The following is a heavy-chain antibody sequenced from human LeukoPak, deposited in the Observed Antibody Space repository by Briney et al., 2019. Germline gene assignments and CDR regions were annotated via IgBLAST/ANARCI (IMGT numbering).Heavy chain of an antibody. CDR3: AKDRPTHYYDSRGFLDY. V-gene: IGHV3-30*02. Sequence: GGSLRLSCAASGFTFSSYGMHWVRQAPGKGLEWVAFIRYDGSNKYYADSVKGRFTISRDNSKNTLYLQMNSLRAEDTAVYYCAKDRPTHYYDSRGFLDYWGQGTLVTVSS. J-gene: IGHJ4*02. D-gene: IGHD3-22*01. CDR2: IRYDGSNK. CDR1: GFTFSSYG.